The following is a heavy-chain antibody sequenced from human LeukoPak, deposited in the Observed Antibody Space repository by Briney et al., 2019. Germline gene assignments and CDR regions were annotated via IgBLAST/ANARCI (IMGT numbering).Heavy chain of an antibody. CDR1: GYPFPNYG. J-gene: IGHJ6*02. CDR2: ISAYNGNT. CDR3: ARWDILTGYSYGMDV. Sequence: GSVKVSCKASGYPFPNYGISWVRPAPGQGLEWMGWISAYNGNTNYAQKLQGRGTMTTDTSTSTAYMELRSLRSDDTAVYYRARWDILTGYSYGMDVWGQGTTVTVSS. D-gene: IGHD3-9*01. V-gene: IGHV1-18*01.